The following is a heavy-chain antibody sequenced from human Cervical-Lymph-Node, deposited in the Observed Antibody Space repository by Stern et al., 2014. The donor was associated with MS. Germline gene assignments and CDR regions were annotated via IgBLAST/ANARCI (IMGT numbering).Heavy chain of an antibody. CDR2: IFRSGST. CDR1: GGSINSGPYY. D-gene: IGHD6-19*01. CDR3: ARDRGSGYSSGYEFYFDY. Sequence: QLQESGPGLVKPSQTLSLTCTVSGGSINSGPYYWNWIRQPAGKGLEWIGRIFRSGSTNYNPSLKSRLTMSVATSNNQFSLKLRSGTASDTAVYYCARDRGSGYSSGYEFYFDYWGQGSLVTVSS. J-gene: IGHJ4*02. V-gene: IGHV4-61*02.